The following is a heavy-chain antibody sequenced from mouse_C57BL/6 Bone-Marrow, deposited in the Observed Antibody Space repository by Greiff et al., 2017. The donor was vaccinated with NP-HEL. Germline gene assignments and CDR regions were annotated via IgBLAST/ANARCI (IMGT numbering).Heavy chain of an antibody. D-gene: IGHD3-2*02. Sequence: VQLQQSGPELVKPGASVKISCKASGYSFTDYNMNWVKQSNGKSLEWIGVINPNYGTTSYNQKFKGKATLTVDQSSSTAYMQLNSLTSEDSSVYYCAISPLLRQLRRHLAYWGQGTLVTVSA. CDR3: AISPLLRQLRRHLAY. CDR2: INPNYGTT. V-gene: IGHV1-39*01. CDR1: GYSFTDYN. J-gene: IGHJ3*01.